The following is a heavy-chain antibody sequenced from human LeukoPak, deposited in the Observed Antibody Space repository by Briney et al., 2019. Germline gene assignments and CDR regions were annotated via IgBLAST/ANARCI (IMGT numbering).Heavy chain of an antibody. J-gene: IGHJ6*03. CDR2: FYTSGST. CDR1: GGSISSYY. Sequence: SETLSLTCTVPGGSISSYYWSWIRQPAGKGLEWIGRFYTSGSTNYNPSLKNRVTMSVDTSKNHFSLKLTSVTAADTAVYYCARDRGEYSSSSAYYSYMDVWGKGTTVTVSS. V-gene: IGHV4-4*07. CDR3: ARDRGEYSSSSAYYSYMDV. D-gene: IGHD6-6*01.